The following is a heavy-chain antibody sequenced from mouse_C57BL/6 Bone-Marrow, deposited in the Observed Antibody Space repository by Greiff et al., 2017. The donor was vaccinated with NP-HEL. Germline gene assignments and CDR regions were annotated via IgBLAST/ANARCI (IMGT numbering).Heavy chain of an antibody. CDR3: ARGWQAAQARYYAMDY. CDR2: IDPNSGGT. CDR1: GYTFTSYW. D-gene: IGHD3-2*02. Sequence: QVQLQQPGAELVKPGASVKLSCKASGYTFTSYWMHWVKQRPGRGLEWIGRIDPNSGGTKYNEKFKSKATLTVDKPSSTAYMQLSSLTSVDSAVYYGARGWQAAQARYYAMDYWGQGTSVTVSS. J-gene: IGHJ4*01. V-gene: IGHV1-72*01.